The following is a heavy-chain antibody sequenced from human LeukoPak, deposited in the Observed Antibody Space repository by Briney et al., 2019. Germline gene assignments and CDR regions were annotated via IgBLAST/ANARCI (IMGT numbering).Heavy chain of an antibody. Sequence: GESLKISCKGSGYSFASYWIAWVRQMPGKGLEWMGVIFPGDSDTRYSPSFQGQVTISADKSISTAYLQWSSLQASDTAIYYCAREREYWGRGTLVTVSS. D-gene: IGHD1-1*01. J-gene: IGHJ4*02. CDR2: IFPGDSDT. CDR1: GYSFASYW. V-gene: IGHV5-51*01. CDR3: AREREY.